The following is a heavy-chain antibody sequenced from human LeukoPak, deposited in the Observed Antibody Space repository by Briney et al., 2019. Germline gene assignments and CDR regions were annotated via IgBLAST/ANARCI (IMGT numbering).Heavy chain of an antibody. D-gene: IGHD6-13*01. CDR3: ARDLSAAAPFDY. V-gene: IGHV4-39*07. Sequence: SETLSLTCTVSGGSISSSSYYWGWIRQPPGKGLEWIGSIYYGGSTYYNPSLKSRVTISVDTSKNQFSLKLSSVTAADTAVYYCARDLSAAAPFDYWGQGTLVTVSS. CDR1: GGSISSSSYY. J-gene: IGHJ4*02. CDR2: IYYGGST.